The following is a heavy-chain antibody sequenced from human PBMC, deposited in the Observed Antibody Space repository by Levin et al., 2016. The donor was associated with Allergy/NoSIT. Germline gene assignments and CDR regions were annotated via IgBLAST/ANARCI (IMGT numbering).Heavy chain of an antibody. D-gene: IGHD3-10*01. CDR1: GGSISSNTYY. Sequence: SETLSLTCSVSGGSISSNTYYWGWFRQPPGKGLEWIGTVKDTGSNYYHPSLKSRVTISVDTPKKRYSLSLSSATAADTAVYYCARLELVRGALFDSWGQGTLVTVSS. CDR2: VKDTGSN. V-gene: IGHV4-39*02. J-gene: IGHJ4*02. CDR3: ARLELVRGALFDS.